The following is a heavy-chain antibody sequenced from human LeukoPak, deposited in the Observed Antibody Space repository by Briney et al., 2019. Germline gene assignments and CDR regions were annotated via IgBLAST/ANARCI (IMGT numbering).Heavy chain of an antibody. J-gene: IGHJ4*02. CDR3: ARPKYSGSYFHY. CDR2: IWYDGSNK. Sequence: GRSLRLSCAASGFTFSSYGMHWVRQAPGKGLEWVAVIWYDGSNKYYADSVKGRFTISRDNSKNTLYLQMNSLRAEDTAVYYCARPKYSGSYFHYWGQGTLVTVSS. D-gene: IGHD1-26*01. V-gene: IGHV3-33*01. CDR1: GFTFSSYG.